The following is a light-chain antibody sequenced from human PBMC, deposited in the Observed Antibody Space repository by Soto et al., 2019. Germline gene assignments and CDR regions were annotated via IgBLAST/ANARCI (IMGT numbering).Light chain of an antibody. V-gene: IGKV1-5*01. CDR2: DVS. CDR3: QQYNTFWT. Sequence: DIQMTQSPSTLSASVGDRVTITCRASRSISSWLAWYQQKPGKAPKLLIYDVSSLESGVSSRFSGSGSGTEFTLTISSLQPDDFATYYCQQYNTFWTFGQGTKVDIK. J-gene: IGKJ1*01. CDR1: RSISSW.